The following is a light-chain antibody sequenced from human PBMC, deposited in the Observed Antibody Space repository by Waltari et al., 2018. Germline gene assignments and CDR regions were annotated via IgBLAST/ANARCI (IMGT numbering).Light chain of an antibody. CDR3: ATRDEGPTVV. CDR2: LTH. J-gene: IGLJ2*01. Sequence: QSVLTQPPSASGTPGQSVTISCSGSIPNIGTHYVYCYQQLPGTAPKLLIYLTHQRPSGVPDRFSASKSGTSASLAISGLRFEDEADYYCATRDEGPTVVFGGGTKLTVL. V-gene: IGLV1-47*01. CDR1: IPNIGTHY.